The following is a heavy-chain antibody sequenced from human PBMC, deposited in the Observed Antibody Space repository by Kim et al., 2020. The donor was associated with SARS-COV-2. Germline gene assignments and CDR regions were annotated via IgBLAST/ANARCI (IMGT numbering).Heavy chain of an antibody. J-gene: IGHJ6*02. CDR1: GFTFSSYW. Sequence: GGSLRLSCAASGFTFSSYWMSWVRQAPGKGLEWVANIKQDGSEKYYVDSVKGRFTISRDNAKNSLYLQMNSLRAEDTAVYYCARELKIRYFDWQRYYYYGMDVWGQGTTVTVSS. V-gene: IGHV3-7*04. CDR3: ARELKIRYFDWQRYYYYGMDV. D-gene: IGHD3-9*01. CDR2: IKQDGSEK.